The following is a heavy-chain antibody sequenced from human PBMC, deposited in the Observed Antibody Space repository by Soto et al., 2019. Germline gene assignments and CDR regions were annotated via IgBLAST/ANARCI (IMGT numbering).Heavy chain of an antibody. V-gene: IGHV4-59*01. D-gene: IGHD5-12*01. CDR1: GGSISSYY. CDR2: IYYSGST. J-gene: IGHJ5*02. Sequence: QVQLQESGPGLVKPSETLSLTCTVSGGSISSYYWSWIRQPPGKGLEWIGYIYYSGSTNYNPSLKSRVTISVDTSKNQFSLKLSSVTAADTAVYYCARADSGYDRRIRWFDPWGQGTLVTVSS. CDR3: ARADSGYDRRIRWFDP.